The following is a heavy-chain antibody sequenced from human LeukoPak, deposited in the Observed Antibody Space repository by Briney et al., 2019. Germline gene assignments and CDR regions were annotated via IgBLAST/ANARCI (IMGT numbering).Heavy chain of an antibody. V-gene: IGHV4-59*01. CDR1: SGSISYYY. CDR3: AREDPQTTVPEGMDV. CDR2: IYYSKTT. D-gene: IGHD4-17*01. J-gene: IGHJ6*02. Sequence: PSETLSLTCTVSSGSISYYYWIWIRQSPGKGLEGSGYIYYSKTTNYNPSLKSRVTISVDTSKNQFSLQLRSVTGADTAVYYCAREDPQTTVPEGMDVWGQGTTVTVSS.